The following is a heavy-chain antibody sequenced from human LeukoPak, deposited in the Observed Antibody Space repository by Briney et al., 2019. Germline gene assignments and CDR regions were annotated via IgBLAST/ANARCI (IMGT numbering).Heavy chain of an antibody. D-gene: IGHD3-10*01. V-gene: IGHV3-23*01. J-gene: IGHJ5*02. CDR1: GFTFSNYG. CDR3: AKDISYATKAGWFDP. CDR2: ITGSGGST. Sequence: GGSLRLSCAASGFTFSNYGMNWVRQAPGKGLEWVSGITGSGGSTYYADSVKGRFTISRDNSKNTLYLQMNSLRAEDTAVYYCAKDISYATKAGWFDPWGQGTLVTVSS.